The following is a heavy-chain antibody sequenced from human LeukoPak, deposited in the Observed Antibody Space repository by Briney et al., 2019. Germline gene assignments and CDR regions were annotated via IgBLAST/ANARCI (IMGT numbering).Heavy chain of an antibody. V-gene: IGHV1-8*01. D-gene: IGHD3-9*01. Sequence: ASVKVSCKASGYTFTSYDINWVRQATGQGLEWMGWMNPNSGNTGYAQKFQGRVTMTRNTPISTAYMELSSLRSEDTAVYYCARDLRYFDWLPSYYYYYGMDVWGQGTTVTVSS. CDR3: ARDLRYFDWLPSYYYYYGMDV. J-gene: IGHJ6*02. CDR1: GYTFTSYD. CDR2: MNPNSGNT.